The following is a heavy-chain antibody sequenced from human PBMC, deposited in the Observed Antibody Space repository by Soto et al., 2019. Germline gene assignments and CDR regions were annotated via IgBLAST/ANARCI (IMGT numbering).Heavy chain of an antibody. J-gene: IGHJ4*02. CDR2: LYPTGST. D-gene: IGHD3-22*01. V-gene: IGHV4-4*07. CDR3: ARDHSSHSSGYDSFHN. Sequence: SETLSLTCTVSCGSISGYYWSWIRQPAGKGLEWIGRLYPTGSTNYNPSLQSRVTMSVDTSQNQFSLKLSSVTAADTAMYYCARDHSSHSSGYDSFHNWGQGTLVTVSS. CDR1: CGSISGYY.